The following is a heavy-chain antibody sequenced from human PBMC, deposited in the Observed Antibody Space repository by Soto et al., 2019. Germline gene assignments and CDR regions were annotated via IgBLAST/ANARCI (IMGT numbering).Heavy chain of an antibody. Sequence: GGSVGLSCAASGVTFSSYAMRWVRRGPGKGLEWVSAISGSGGSTYYADSVKGRFTISRDNSKNTLYLQMNSLRAEDTAVYYCAKDSTFGGVIGSPFDYWGQGTLVTVSS. CDR1: GVTFSSYA. J-gene: IGHJ4*02. CDR3: AKDSTFGGVIGSPFDY. CDR2: ISGSGGST. V-gene: IGHV3-23*01. D-gene: IGHD3-16*02.